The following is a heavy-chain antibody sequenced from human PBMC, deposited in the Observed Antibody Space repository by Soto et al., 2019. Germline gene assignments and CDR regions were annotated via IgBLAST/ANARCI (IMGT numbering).Heavy chain of an antibody. Sequence: SETLSLTCAVSGGSISSSNWWSWVRQPPGKGLEWIGEIYHSGSTNYNPSLKSRVTISVDKSKNQFSLNLTSVTAADTAVYYCAPLSVSLSGPYGIHVWGQGTTVTVSS. CDR3: APLSVSLSGPYGIHV. V-gene: IGHV4-4*02. CDR2: IYHSGST. CDR1: GGSISSSNW. D-gene: IGHD2-15*01. J-gene: IGHJ6*02.